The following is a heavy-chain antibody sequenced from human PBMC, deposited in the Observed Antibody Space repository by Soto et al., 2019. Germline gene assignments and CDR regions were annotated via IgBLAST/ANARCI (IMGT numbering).Heavy chain of an antibody. J-gene: IGHJ4*02. CDR3: ARDSSSAYDY. V-gene: IGHV1-69*06. D-gene: IGHD6-6*01. Sequence: VASVKVSCKASGGTFSSYAISWVRQAPGQGLEWMGGIIPIFGTANYAQKFQGRVTITADKSTSTAYMELSSLRSEDTAVYYCARDSSSAYDYWGQGTQVTVSS. CDR1: GGTFSSYA. CDR2: IIPIFGTA.